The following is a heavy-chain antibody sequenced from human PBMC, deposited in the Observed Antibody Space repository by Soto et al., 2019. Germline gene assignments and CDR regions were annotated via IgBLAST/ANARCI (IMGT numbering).Heavy chain of an antibody. CDR3: AKERATTTAFDY. CDR1: GFTFSREG. D-gene: IGHD4-17*01. Sequence: EVQLLESGGGLVQAGGSLRLSCAASGFTFSREGMSWVCQAPGKGLEWVSLITDNGGSTYYADSVKGRFTISRENTKNTLFLQMNSLRAEDTAVYYCAKERATTTAFDYWGQGALVTVSS. J-gene: IGHJ4*02. V-gene: IGHV3-23*01. CDR2: ITDNGGST.